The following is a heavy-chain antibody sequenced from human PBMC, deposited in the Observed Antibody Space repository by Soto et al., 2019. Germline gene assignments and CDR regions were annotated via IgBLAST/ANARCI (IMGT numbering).Heavy chain of an antibody. D-gene: IGHD1-1*01. V-gene: IGHV3-30*18. J-gene: IGHJ6*02. CDR2: ISYDGSNK. CDR1: GFTFSSYG. Sequence: GGSLRLSCAASGFTFSSYGMHWVRQAPGKGLEWVAVISYDGSNKYYADSVKGRFTISRDNSKNTLYLQMNSLRAEDTAVYYCAKDLDHRHYYYGMDVWGQGTTVTVSS. CDR3: AKDLDHRHYYYGMDV.